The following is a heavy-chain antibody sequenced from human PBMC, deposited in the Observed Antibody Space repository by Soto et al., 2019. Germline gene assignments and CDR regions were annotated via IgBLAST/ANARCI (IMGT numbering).Heavy chain of an antibody. J-gene: IGHJ4*02. Sequence: SVKVSCKASGGTFSSYTISWVRQAPGQGLEWMGRIIPILGIANYAQKFQGRVTITADKSTSTAYMELSSLRSEDTAVYYCARDPYGSGSYYNYTDYWGQGTLVTVSS. D-gene: IGHD3-10*01. CDR2: IIPILGIA. CDR1: GGTFSSYT. V-gene: IGHV1-69*04. CDR3: ARDPYGSGSYYNYTDY.